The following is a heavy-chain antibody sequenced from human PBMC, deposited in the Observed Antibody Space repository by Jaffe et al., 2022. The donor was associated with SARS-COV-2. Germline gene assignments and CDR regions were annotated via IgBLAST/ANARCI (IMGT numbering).Heavy chain of an antibody. D-gene: IGHD1-1*01. CDR1: GYSFTSYI. CDR2: INAGTDYT. J-gene: IGHJ4*02. V-gene: IGHV1-3*01. Sequence: QVQLVQSGAEVKKPGASVKVSCKTSGYSFTSYIIDWVRQAPGQGLEWMGWINAGTDYTKYSQMFQGRITITRDTSTTTVYMELSSLRSEDTAVYYCVRYNNFDYWGQGTLVTVSS. CDR3: VRYNNFDY.